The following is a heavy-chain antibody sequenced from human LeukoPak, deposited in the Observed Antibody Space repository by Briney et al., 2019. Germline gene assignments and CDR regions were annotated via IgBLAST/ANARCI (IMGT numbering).Heavy chain of an antibody. D-gene: IGHD6-6*01. J-gene: IGHJ4*02. CDR3: ARDIRLAAQY. CDR2: ISSSSSYI. CDR1: GFTSSSYS. V-gene: IGHV3-21*01. Sequence: GGSLRLSCAASGFTSSSYSMNWVRQAPGKGLEWVSSISSSSSYIYYADSVKGRFTISRDNAKNSLYLQMNSLRAEDTAVYYCARDIRLAAQYWGQGTLVTVSS.